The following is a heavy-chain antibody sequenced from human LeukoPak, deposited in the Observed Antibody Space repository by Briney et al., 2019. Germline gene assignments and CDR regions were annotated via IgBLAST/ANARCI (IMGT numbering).Heavy chain of an antibody. CDR3: TTFDYAAFLI. Sequence: GGSLRLSCAASGFTFSSYAMSWVRQAPGKGLEWVGRIKSKTDGGTRDYAAPVKGRFTISRDDSKNTLYLQMNSLKTEDTAVYYCTTFDYAAFLIWGQGTMVTVSS. CDR1: GFTFSSYA. D-gene: IGHD4/OR15-4a*01. J-gene: IGHJ3*02. V-gene: IGHV3-15*01. CDR2: IKSKTDGGTR.